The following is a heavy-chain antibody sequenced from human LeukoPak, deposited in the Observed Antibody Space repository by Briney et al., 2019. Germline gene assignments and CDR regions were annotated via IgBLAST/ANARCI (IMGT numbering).Heavy chain of an antibody. D-gene: IGHD6-19*01. CDR2: INPNSGGT. V-gene: IGHV1-2*02. CDR1: GYTFTSYY. Sequence: GASVKVSCTASGYTFTSYYMHWVRQAPGQGLEWMGWINPNSGGTNYAQKFQGRVTMTRDTSISTAYMELSRLRSDDTAVYYCATLSSGWYWDYWGQGTLVTVSS. CDR3: ATLSSGWYWDY. J-gene: IGHJ4*02.